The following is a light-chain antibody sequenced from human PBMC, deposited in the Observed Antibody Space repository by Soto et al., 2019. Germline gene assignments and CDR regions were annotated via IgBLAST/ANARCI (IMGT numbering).Light chain of an antibody. CDR1: QSISSY. J-gene: IGKJ5*01. CDR3: QQSYRTPTIT. CDR2: AAS. Sequence: IQMTQSPSYLSASVGARGNITFRASQSISSYLNWYQQKPGKAPKLMXYAASSLQSGVPSSFSGSGSGTDLTLTISSLQPEDFADYDGQQSYRTPTITFGQGTRLEIK. V-gene: IGKV1-39*01.